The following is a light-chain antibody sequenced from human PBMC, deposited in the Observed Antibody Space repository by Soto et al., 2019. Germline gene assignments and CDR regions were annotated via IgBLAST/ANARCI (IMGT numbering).Light chain of an antibody. V-gene: IGKV3-20*01. CDR2: GAS. Sequence: VVLTQSPCTLSLSPGERASLSCRASQSVSSSYLAWYQQKPGQAPRLLIYGASSRATGIPDRFSGSGSGTEFTLTISSLQPDDFATYYCQQYNVYSTFGGGTKVDIK. J-gene: IGKJ4*01. CDR3: QQYNVYST. CDR1: QSVSSSY.